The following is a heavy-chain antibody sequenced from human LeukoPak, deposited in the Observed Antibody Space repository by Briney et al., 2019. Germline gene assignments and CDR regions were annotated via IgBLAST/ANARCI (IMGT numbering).Heavy chain of an antibody. CDR2: IYHSGST. Sequence: PSQTLSLTCAVSGVSISSGGYSWCWIRPPPGKGLEWVVYIYHSGSTYYNPSLKSRVTISVDRSKNQFSLKLSSVTAADTAVYYCARTKDDRGTYNWFDPWGQGTLVTVSS. CDR1: GVSISSGGYS. J-gene: IGHJ5*02. CDR3: ARTKDDRGTYNWFDP. D-gene: IGHD3-10*02. V-gene: IGHV4-30-2*01.